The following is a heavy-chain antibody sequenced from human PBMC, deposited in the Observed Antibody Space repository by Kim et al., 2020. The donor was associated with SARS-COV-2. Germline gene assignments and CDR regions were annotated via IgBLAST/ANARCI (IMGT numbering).Heavy chain of an antibody. Sequence: NLQGRDTITRDTSANTVYMELSSLRSEDTALYYCARQHQQLGYYYYYGMDVWGQGTTVTVSS. CDR3: ARQHQQLGYYYYYGMDV. D-gene: IGHD6-13*01. V-gene: IGHV1-3*01. J-gene: IGHJ6*02.